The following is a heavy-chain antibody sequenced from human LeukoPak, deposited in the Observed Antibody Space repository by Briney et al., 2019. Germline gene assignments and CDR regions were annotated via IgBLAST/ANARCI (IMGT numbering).Heavy chain of an antibody. V-gene: IGHV3-23*01. CDR1: GFTFVNYA. J-gene: IGHJ4*02. Sequence: GGSLRLSCAASGFTFVNYAMSWVRQAPGKGLEWVSAVVGAGTTTFHADSVKGRFTISRDNSKNTVYLQINSLRAGDTAVYYCAKARLSTGWAYNDYWGQGTLVTVSS. CDR3: AKARLSTGWAYNDY. D-gene: IGHD6-19*01. CDR2: VVGAGTTT.